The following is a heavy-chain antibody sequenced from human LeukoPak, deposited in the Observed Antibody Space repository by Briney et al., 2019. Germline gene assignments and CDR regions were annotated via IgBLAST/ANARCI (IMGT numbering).Heavy chain of an antibody. J-gene: IGHJ5*02. CDR2: IWYDGSNK. CDR3: ARGRRYCSSTSCYFWFDP. V-gene: IGHV3-33*01. CDR1: GFTFSSYG. Sequence: GGSLRLSCAASGFTFSSYGMHWVRQAPGKGLEWVAVIWYDGSNKYYAGSVKGRFTISRDNSKNTLYLQMNSLRAEDTAVYYCARGRRYCSSTSCYFWFDPWGQGTLVTVSS. D-gene: IGHD2-2*01.